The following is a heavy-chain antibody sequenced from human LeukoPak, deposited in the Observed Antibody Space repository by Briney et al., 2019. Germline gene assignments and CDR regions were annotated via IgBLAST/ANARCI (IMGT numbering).Heavy chain of an antibody. Sequence: PGGSLRLSCAASGFTFSSYAMSWVRQAPGKGLEWVSAISGSGGSTYYADSVQGRFTISRDNSKNTLYLQMNSLRAEDTAVYYCAKEILHYYGSGSYYPSAFDTWGQGTMVTVSS. D-gene: IGHD3-10*01. V-gene: IGHV3-23*01. CDR2: ISGSGGST. CDR3: AKEILHYYGSGSYYPSAFDT. J-gene: IGHJ3*02. CDR1: GFTFSSYA.